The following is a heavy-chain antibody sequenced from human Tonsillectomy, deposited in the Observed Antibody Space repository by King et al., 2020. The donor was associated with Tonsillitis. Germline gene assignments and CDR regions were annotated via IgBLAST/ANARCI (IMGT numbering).Heavy chain of an antibody. Sequence: VQLQESGPGLVKPSQTLSLTCTVSGGSISSGSYYWSWIRQPAGRGLEWIGRIYTRGSTPYNPSLESRGTMSADTSKNQFSLKLSSVTAADTAVYYCARGGDILTGGSLFDPWGQGTLVTVSS. D-gene: IGHD3-9*01. CDR2: IYTRGST. CDR1: GGSISSGSYY. V-gene: IGHV4-61*02. J-gene: IGHJ5*02. CDR3: ARGGDILTGGSLFDP.